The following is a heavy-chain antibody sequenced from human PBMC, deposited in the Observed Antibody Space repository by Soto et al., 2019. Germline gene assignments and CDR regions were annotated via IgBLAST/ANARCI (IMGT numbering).Heavy chain of an antibody. CDR2: IIPIFGTA. V-gene: IGHV1-69*01. J-gene: IGHJ5*02. CDR3: ASSAAMVTEWFDP. Sequence: QVQLVQSGAEVKKPGSSVKVSCKASGGTFSSYAISWVRQAPGQGLEWMGGIIPIFGTANYAQKFQGRVTITAAESTRTACMGLSSLRSEDTAVYYGASSAAMVTEWFDPWGQGTLVTVSS. D-gene: IGHD5-18*01. CDR1: GGTFSSYA.